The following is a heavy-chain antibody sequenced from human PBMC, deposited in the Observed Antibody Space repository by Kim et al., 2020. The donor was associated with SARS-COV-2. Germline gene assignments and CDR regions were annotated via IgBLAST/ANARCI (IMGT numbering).Heavy chain of an antibody. Sequence: ASVKVSCKASGYTFTNYAMHWVRQAPGQRLEWMGWINAGNGNTKYSQKFQARVTITRDTSASTAYMELSGLISEDTAVYYCARALLQSGLPVSGTRSSPEYFEHWGQGTLVTVSS. V-gene: IGHV1-3*01. CDR2: INAGNGNT. J-gene: IGHJ1*01. CDR1: GYTFTNYA. D-gene: IGHD1-1*01. CDR3: ARALLQSGLPVSGTRSSPEYFEH.